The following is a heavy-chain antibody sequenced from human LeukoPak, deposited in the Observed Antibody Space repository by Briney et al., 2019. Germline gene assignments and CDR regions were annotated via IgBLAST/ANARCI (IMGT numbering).Heavy chain of an antibody. CDR2: ISHRGST. V-gene: IGHV4-38-2*02. D-gene: IGHD3-3*01. J-gene: IGHJ4*02. Sequence: KSSETLSLTCTVSGYSISNGYYWGWIRQPPGKGLEWVGIISHRGSTYYNPSLRSRITISLDRSKQKFSLKLTSVTAADTAVYFCARGAEYYAIWRGYAGYSDYWGQGISVTVSS. CDR3: ARGAEYYAIWRGYAGYSDY. CDR1: GYSISNGYY.